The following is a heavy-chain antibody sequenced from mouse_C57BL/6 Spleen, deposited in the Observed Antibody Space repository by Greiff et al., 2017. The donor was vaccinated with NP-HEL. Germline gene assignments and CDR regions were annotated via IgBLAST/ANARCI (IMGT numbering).Heavy chain of an antibody. D-gene: IGHD1-1*01. CDR2: IDPENGDT. Sequence: EVQLQQSGAELVRPGASVKLSCTASGFNIKDDYMHWVKQRPEQGLEWIGGIDPENGDTEYASKFQGKATITEDTSSNTAYLQLSSLTSEDTAVYYCTTYTTVVASDYWGQGTTLTVSS. V-gene: IGHV14-4*01. J-gene: IGHJ2*01. CDR3: TTYTTVVASDY. CDR1: GFNIKDDY.